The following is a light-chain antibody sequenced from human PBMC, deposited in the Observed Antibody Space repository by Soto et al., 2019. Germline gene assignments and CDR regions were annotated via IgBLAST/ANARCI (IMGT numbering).Light chain of an antibody. J-gene: IGKJ1*01. V-gene: IGKV3-15*01. CDR3: QQYNNWPRT. CDR2: GAS. Sequence: EIVMTQSPATLSVSPGERVTLSCRASQSVSSNLAWYQQKPGQAPRLLIYGASTRATGIPARFSGSGSGTVFTLTISSLQSGDFAVYYCQQYNNWPRTFGQGTKV. CDR1: QSVSSN.